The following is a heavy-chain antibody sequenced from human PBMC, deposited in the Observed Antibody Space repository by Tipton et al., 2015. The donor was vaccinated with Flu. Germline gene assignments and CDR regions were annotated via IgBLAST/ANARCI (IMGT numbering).Heavy chain of an antibody. J-gene: IGHJ5*02. CDR2: VNQDGSVK. D-gene: IGHD6-13*01. V-gene: IGHV3-7*01. CDR1: GFTLSTYW. CDR3: ARAWAAAGSA. Sequence: SLRLSCVASGFTLSTYWMSWVRQAPGKGLEWVANVNQDGSVKYYLDSVRGRFIISRDNAKNSVTLQMSSLTSDDTGVYYCARAWAAAGSAWGQGTLVTVS.